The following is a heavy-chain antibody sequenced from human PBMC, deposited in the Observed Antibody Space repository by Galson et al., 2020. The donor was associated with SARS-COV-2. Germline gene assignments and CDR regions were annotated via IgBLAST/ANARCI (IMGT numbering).Heavy chain of an antibody. V-gene: IGHV3-30*01. CDR3: ARPRGPDYGDHFDY. J-gene: IGHJ4*02. Sequence: GESLKISCAASGFTFSSYAMHWVRQAPGKGLEWVAVISYDGSNKYYADSVKGRFTISRDNSKNTLYLQMNSLRAEDTAVYYCARPRGPDYGDHFDYWGQGTLVTVSS. CDR1: GFTFSSYA. CDR2: ISYDGSNK. D-gene: IGHD4-17*01.